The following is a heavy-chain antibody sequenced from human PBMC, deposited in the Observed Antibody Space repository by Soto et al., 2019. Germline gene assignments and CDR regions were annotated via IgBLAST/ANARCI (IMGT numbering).Heavy chain of an antibody. CDR2: IWYDGSNK. CDR1: GFTFSSYG. Sequence: GGSLRLSCAASGFTFSSYGMHWVRQAPGKGLEWVAVIWYDGSNKYYADSVKGRFTISRDNSKNTLYLQMNSLRAEDTAVYYCARGVTMVRGVIIDGFDPWGQGTLGTCSS. J-gene: IGHJ5*02. CDR3: ARGVTMVRGVIIDGFDP. V-gene: IGHV3-33*01. D-gene: IGHD3-10*01.